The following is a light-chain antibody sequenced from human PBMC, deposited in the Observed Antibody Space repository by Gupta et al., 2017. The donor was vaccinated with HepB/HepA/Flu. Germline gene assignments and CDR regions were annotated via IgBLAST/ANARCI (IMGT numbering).Light chain of an antibody. CDR3: KQYDNSPRNT. V-gene: IGKV3-15*01. CDR2: GAS. CDR1: QSVSSN. Sequence: EIVMTQSRATLSVSPGERATLSCRASQSVSSNLAWYQQKPGQAPRLLIYGASTRATGIPARFSGSGSGTEFTLTISSLQSEDFAVYYCKQYDNSPRNTFGGGTKLEIK. J-gene: IGKJ4*01.